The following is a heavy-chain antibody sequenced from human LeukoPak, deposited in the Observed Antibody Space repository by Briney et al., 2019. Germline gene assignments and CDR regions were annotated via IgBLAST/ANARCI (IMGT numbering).Heavy chain of an antibody. D-gene: IGHD3-16*01. CDR3: ARVGPGEAFDI. CDR1: GGTFSSYA. J-gene: IGHJ3*02. CDR2: IIPILGIA. V-gene: IGHV1-69*04. Sequence: SVKVSFEASGGTFSSYAISWVRQAPGQGLEWMGRIIPILGIANYAQKFQGRVTITADKSTSTAYMELSSLRSEDTAVYYCARVGPGEAFDIWGQGTMVTVSS.